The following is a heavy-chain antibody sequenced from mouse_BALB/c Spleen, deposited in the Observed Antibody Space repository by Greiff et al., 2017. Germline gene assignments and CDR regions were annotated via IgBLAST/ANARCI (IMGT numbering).Heavy chain of an antibody. CDR3: TRYDYGLYAMDY. V-gene: IGHV1S81*02. CDR2: INPSNGGT. CDR1: GYTFTSYY. D-gene: IGHD2-4*01. Sequence: QVQLKESGAELVKPGASVKLSCKASGYTFTSYYMYWVKQRPGHGLEWIGEINPSNGGTNFNEKFKSKATLTVDKSSSTAYMQLSSLTSEDSAVYYCTRYDYGLYAMDYWGQGTSVTVSS. J-gene: IGHJ4*01.